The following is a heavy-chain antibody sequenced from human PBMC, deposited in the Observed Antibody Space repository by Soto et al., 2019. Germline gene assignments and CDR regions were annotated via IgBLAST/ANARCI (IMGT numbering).Heavy chain of an antibody. CDR1: GYTFTSYD. CDR3: AIYREEWLPRTYYYGMDV. D-gene: IGHD6-19*01. Sequence: ASVKVSCKASGYTFTSYDINWVRQATGQGLEWMGWMNPNSGNTGYAQKFQGRVTMTRNTSISTAYMELRSLRSDDTAVYYCAIYREEWLPRTYYYGMDVWGQGTTVTVSS. V-gene: IGHV1-8*01. CDR2: MNPNSGNT. J-gene: IGHJ6*02.